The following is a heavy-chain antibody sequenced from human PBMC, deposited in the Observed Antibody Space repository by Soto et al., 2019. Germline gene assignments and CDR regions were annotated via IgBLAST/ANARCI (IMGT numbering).Heavy chain of an antibody. CDR1: GFTFISHC. CDR3: VRGIYQKFGMDV. J-gene: IGHJ6*02. Sequence: EVQLVESGGGLVQPGGSLRLSCAASGFTFISHCIHWVRQTPGKGLVWVSRVDVGGNNRNYADSVKGRFTISRDNAKNTVYLQMNSLRADDSAVYYCVRGIYQKFGMDVWGQGTTV. D-gene: IGHD3-3*02. V-gene: IGHV3-74*01. CDR2: VDVGGNNR.